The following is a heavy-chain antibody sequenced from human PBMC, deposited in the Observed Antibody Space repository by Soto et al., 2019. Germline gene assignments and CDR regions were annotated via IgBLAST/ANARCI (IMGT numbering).Heavy chain of an antibody. CDR2: IYYSGST. D-gene: IGHD3-3*01. CDR1: GGSISSYY. J-gene: IGHJ6*02. CDR3: GRDYDRYYGMDV. Sequence: TSETLSLTCTVSGGSISSYYWSWIRQPPGKGLEWIGYIYYSGSTNYNPSLKSRGTISVDTSKNQFSLKLSSVTAADTAGYYCGRDYDRYYGMDVGGQGTTVPVSS. V-gene: IGHV4-59*01.